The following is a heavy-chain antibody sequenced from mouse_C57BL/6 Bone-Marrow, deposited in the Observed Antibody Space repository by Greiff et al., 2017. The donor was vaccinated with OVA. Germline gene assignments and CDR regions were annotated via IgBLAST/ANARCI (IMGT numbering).Heavy chain of an antibody. CDR3: AIDSYCPYYYAMDY. Sequence: QVQLQQPGAELVKPGASVKVSCKASGYTFTSYWMHWVKQRPGQGLEWIGRIHPSAGDTNYNQTFKGKATLTVDKSSSTAYMQLSSLTSEDSAVYYCAIDSYCPYYYAMDYWGQGTSVTVSS. D-gene: IGHD2-12*01. V-gene: IGHV1-74*01. CDR1: GYTFTSYW. CDR2: IHPSAGDT. J-gene: IGHJ4*01.